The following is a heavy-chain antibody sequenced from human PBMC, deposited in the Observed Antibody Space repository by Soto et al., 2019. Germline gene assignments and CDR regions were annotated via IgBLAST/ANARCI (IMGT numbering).Heavy chain of an antibody. D-gene: IGHD6-13*01. J-gene: IGHJ4*02. V-gene: IGHV1-2*04. CDR2: INPNSGGT. Sequence: ASVKVSCKASGYTFTGYYMHWVRQAPGQGLEWMGWINPNSGGTNYAQKFQGWVTMTRDTSISTAYMELSRLRSDDTAVYYCARGRLGSSWYYLWYWGQGTLVTVSS. CDR1: GYTFTGYY. CDR3: ARGRLGSSWYYLWY.